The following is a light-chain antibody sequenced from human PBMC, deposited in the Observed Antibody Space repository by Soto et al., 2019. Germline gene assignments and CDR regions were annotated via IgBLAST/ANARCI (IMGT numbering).Light chain of an antibody. CDR2: GSS. V-gene: IGKV3-20*01. J-gene: IGKJ2*01. Sequence: EVVLTQSPGTLSLSPGERATLSCRASQSVSNNYLAWYQQKPGQSPKLLIFGSSDSATGIPDRISGSGSGTDFTLTISSLEPEDYAVYYCQQYGSSPPYTFGQGTKLEIK. CDR3: QQYGSSPPYT. CDR1: QSVSNNY.